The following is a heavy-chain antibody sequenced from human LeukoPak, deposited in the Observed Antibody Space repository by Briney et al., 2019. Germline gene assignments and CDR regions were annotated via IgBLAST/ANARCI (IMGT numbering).Heavy chain of an antibody. CDR3: ARDYYYGSGSYSRGDY. CDR2: ISSSGSTI. V-gene: IGHV3-11*01. D-gene: IGHD3-10*01. Sequence: PGGSLRLSCAASGFTFSDYYMSWIRQAPGKGLEWVAYISSSGSTIYYADSVKGRFTISRDNAKNSLYLQMNSLRAEDTAVYYRARDYYYGSGSYSRGDYWGQGTLVTVSS. J-gene: IGHJ4*02. CDR1: GFTFSDYY.